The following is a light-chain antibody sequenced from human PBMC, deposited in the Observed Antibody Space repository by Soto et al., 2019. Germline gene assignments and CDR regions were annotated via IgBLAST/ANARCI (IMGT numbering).Light chain of an antibody. J-gene: IGKJ5*01. CDR2: GAS. CDR3: QFYGSSLIT. Sequence: IVLTHSPGTLSLSPGERPTPSCRASQSVSSSYLAWYQQKPGQAPRLLIYGASSRATGIPDRFSGSGSGTDFTLTISRLEPEDSAVYYCQFYGSSLITFGQGTRLEIK. CDR1: QSVSSSY. V-gene: IGKV3-20*01.